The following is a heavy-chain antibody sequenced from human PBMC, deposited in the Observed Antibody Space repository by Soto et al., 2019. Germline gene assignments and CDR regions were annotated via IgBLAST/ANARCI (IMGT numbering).Heavy chain of an antibody. Sequence: QVQLVESGGGVVQPGRSLRLSCTASGFTFSTYAMQWVRQAPGKGLEWVAVVSSEGGTQFYADSVKGRFTISRYHSKNSLYLQMSSLTTEYAAIDYCARENYYGGHVIGSLDLWGRGTLVSVSS. CDR2: VSSEGGTQ. D-gene: IGHD3-22*01. J-gene: IGHJ2*01. CDR1: GFTFSTYA. V-gene: IGHV3-30-3*01. CDR3: ARENYYGGHVIGSLDL.